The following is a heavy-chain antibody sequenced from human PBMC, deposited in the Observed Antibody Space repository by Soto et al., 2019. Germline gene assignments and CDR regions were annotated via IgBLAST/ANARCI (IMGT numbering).Heavy chain of an antibody. V-gene: IGHV3-23*01. J-gene: IGHJ4*02. CDR2: ISGSGGST. Sequence: EVQLLESGGGLVQPGGSLRLSCAASGFTFSSYAMSWVRQAPGKGLEWVSAISGSGGSTYYADSVKGRFTISRDNSKNTLYLQMNSLRAEDTAVYYCAKAPPATYYYGSGSYYFDYWGQGTLVTVSS. CDR3: AKAPPATYYYGSGSYYFDY. D-gene: IGHD3-10*01. CDR1: GFTFSSYA.